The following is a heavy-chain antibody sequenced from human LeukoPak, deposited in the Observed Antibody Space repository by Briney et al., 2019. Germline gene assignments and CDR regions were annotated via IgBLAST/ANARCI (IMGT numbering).Heavy chain of an antibody. Sequence: SVKVSCKASGGTFSSYAISWVRQAPGQGLEWMGGIIPIFGTANYAQKFQGRVTITADKSTSTAYMELSSLRSEDTAVYYCASTDLVVVAATTEYYFDCWGQGTLVTVSS. CDR1: GGTFSSYA. CDR2: IIPIFGTA. D-gene: IGHD2-15*01. CDR3: ASTDLVVVAATTEYYFDC. V-gene: IGHV1-69*06. J-gene: IGHJ4*02.